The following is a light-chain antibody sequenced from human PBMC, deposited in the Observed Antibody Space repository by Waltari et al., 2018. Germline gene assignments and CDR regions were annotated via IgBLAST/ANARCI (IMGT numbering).Light chain of an antibody. J-gene: IGLJ2*01. Sequence: QSALPQPASVSGSPGQSIPISCTGTSSDVGPSNYVSWYQQHPGKAPKLMIFDVSNRPSGVSNRFSGSKSGNTASLTISGLQAEDEADYYCSSYISSSTLELFGGGTSLTVL. CDR1: SSDVGPSNY. CDR3: SSYISSSTLEL. CDR2: DVS. V-gene: IGLV2-14*03.